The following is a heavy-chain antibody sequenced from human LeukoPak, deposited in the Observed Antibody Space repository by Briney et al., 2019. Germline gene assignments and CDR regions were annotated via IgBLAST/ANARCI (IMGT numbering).Heavy chain of an antibody. Sequence: GESLKISCKGSGYSFTSFWISWVRQMPRKGLGWMGRIDPSDSDTNYSSSFQAHVTISADKSNSTAYLQWSSLKASDAAMYYCAPPRGGLEDLTFDPWGQGTLVTVSS. V-gene: IGHV5-10-1*01. CDR1: GYSFTSFW. D-gene: IGHD3-10*01. J-gene: IGHJ5*02. CDR2: IDPSDSDT. CDR3: APPRGGLEDLTFDP.